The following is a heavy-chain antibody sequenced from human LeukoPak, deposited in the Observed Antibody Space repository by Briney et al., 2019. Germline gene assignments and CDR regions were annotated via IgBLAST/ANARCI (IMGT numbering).Heavy chain of an antibody. CDR3: AKDSSVPYGITE. CDR1: GVTFSSYS. CDR2: ISPSDGNT. V-gene: IGHV3-23*01. J-gene: IGHJ4*02. D-gene: IGHD4-17*01. Sequence: PGGSLRLSCAASGVTFSSYSMNWVRQAPGKGLEWVSAISPSDGNTFYADSVKGRFTISRDNSKNTLSLQMNSLRAEDTALYYCAKDSSVPYGITEWGQGTLVTVSS.